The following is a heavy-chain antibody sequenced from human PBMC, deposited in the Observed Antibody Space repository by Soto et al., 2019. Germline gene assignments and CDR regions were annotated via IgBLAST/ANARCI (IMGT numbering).Heavy chain of an antibody. CDR2: INPSGGST. CDR3: ASSMVRGVIKNLDLDY. Sequence: ASVKVSCKASGYTFTSYYMHWVRQAPGQGLERMGIINPSGGSTSYAQKFQGRVTMTRDTSTSTVYMELSSLRSEDTAVYYCASSMVRGVIKNLDLDYWGQGTLVTVSS. V-gene: IGHV1-46*01. D-gene: IGHD3-10*01. J-gene: IGHJ4*02. CDR1: GYTFTSYY.